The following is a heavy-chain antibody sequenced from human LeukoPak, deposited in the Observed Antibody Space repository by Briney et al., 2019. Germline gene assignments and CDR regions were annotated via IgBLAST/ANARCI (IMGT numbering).Heavy chain of an antibody. D-gene: IGHD2-2*01. CDR1: GGSISSSSYY. CDR3: ASDRSSTSCYGSDY. J-gene: IGHJ4*02. CDR2: IYNSGST. Sequence: SETLSLTCTVAGGSISSSSYYWGWIRQPPGKGLEWIGSIYNSGSTYYNPSLKSRVTISVDTSKNQFSLKLSSVTAADTAVYYCASDRSSTSCYGSDYWGQGTLVTVSS. V-gene: IGHV4-39*01.